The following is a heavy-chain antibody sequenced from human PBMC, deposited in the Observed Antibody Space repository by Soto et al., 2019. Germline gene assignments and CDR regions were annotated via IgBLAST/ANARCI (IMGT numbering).Heavy chain of an antibody. Sequence: ASVKVSCKASGYTFTGYAMHWVRQAPGQRLEWMGWINAGNGNTKYSQKFQGRVTITRDTSASTAYMELSSLRSEDTAVYYCATPHDYEDCLDSWGQGTLVTVSS. V-gene: IGHV1-3*01. CDR3: ATPHDYEDCLDS. CDR2: INAGNGNT. J-gene: IGHJ4*02. CDR1: GYTFTGYA. D-gene: IGHD3-22*01.